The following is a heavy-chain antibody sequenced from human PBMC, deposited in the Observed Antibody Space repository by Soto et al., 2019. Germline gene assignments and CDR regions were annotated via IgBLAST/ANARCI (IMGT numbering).Heavy chain of an antibody. CDR3: ARDRAYDFWSGYLTYYYGMDV. J-gene: IGHJ6*02. CDR1: WFTFRSYS. V-gene: IGHV3-30-3*01. CDR2: ISYDGSNK. D-gene: IGHD3-3*01. Sequence: GGVLRLSCAASWFTFRSYSIHWVRPAPGKGLEGGAVISYDGSNKYYADSVKGRFTISRDNSKNTLYLEMNSLRAEDTAVYYCARDRAYDFWSGYLTYYYGMDVWGQGTTVTVSS.